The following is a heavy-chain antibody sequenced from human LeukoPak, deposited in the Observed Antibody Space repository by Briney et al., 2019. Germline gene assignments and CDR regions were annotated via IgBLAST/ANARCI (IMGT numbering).Heavy chain of an antibody. J-gene: IGHJ5*02. V-gene: IGHV3-23*01. Sequence: GGSLRLSCAASGFTFRSYAMTWVRQAPGKGLEWVSGISASGDSTNYADSVKGRFTISRDNSKNTLYLQLNGLRAEDTAVYYCARDHGHIAAATNWFDPWGQGTLVTVSS. D-gene: IGHD6-13*01. CDR2: ISASGDST. CDR1: GFTFRSYA. CDR3: ARDHGHIAAATNWFDP.